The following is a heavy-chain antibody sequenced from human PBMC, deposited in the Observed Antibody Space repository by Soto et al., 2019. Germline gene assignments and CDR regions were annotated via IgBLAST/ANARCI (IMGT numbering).Heavy chain of an antibody. CDR2: INHSGST. V-gene: IGHV4-34*01. J-gene: IGHJ4*02. CDR1: GGSFSGYY. D-gene: IGHD3-3*01. Sequence: SETLSLTCAVYGGSFSGYYWSWIRQPPGKGLEWIGEINHSGSTNYNPSLKSRVTISVDTSKNQFSLKLSSVTAADTAVYYCASSMRHYDFWSGYPHWGQGTLVTVSS. CDR3: ASSMRHYDFWSGYPH.